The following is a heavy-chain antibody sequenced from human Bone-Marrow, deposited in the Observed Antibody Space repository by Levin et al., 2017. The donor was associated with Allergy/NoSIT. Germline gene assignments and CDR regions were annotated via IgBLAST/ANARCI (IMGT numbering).Heavy chain of an antibody. D-gene: IGHD2-21*02. CDR1: GISIASYY. J-gene: IGHJ6*02. V-gene: IGHV4-59*01. Sequence: PSETLSLTCSVSGISIASYYWSWIRQSPGKGLEWIGYLYRSASTIYNPSLKSRVAISVDMSKNQFSLRLTSMSAADTAVYYCARGPETDEYGMDVWGPGATVTVPS. CDR3: ARGPETDEYGMDV. CDR2: LYRSAST.